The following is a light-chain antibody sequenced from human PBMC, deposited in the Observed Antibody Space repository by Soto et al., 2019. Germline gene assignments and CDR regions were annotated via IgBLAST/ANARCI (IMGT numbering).Light chain of an antibody. CDR2: EVS. Sequence: QSALTQPPSASGSLGQSVTISCTGTSSDVGGYNYVSWYQQHPGKAPKLMIYEVSKRPSGVPDRFSGSKSGNTASLTVSGLQAEDEADYYCSSYAASKIYVFGTGTKLTVL. CDR1: SSDVGGYNY. J-gene: IGLJ1*01. CDR3: SSYAASKIYV. V-gene: IGLV2-8*01.